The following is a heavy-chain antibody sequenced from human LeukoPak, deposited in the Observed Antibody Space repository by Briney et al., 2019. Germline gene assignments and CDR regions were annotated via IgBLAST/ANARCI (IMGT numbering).Heavy chain of an antibody. J-gene: IGHJ4*02. CDR1: GLTFSNYW. CDR2: ISNDGTST. V-gene: IGHV3-74*01. D-gene: IGHD1-26*01. CDR3: VRDRGTYRPIDY. Sequence: GGSLRLSCAVSGLTFSNYWMHWVRQAPGKGLVWVSRISNDGTSTSYADSVKGRFTISRDNAQNSLYLQMNSQRAEDTAIYYCVRDRGTYRPIDYWGQGTLVTVSS.